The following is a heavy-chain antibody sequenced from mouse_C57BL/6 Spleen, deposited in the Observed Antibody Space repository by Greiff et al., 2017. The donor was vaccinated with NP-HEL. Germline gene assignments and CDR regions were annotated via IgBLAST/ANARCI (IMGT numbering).Heavy chain of an antibody. J-gene: IGHJ4*01. CDR3: ARAYYSNHYYAMDY. CDR1: GYAFSSSW. V-gene: IGHV1-82*01. Sequence: VQLQQSGPELVKPGASVKISCKASGYAFSSSWMNWVKQRPGKGLEWIGRIYPGDGDTNYNGKFKGKATLTADKSSSTAYMQLSSLTSEDSAVYFCARAYYSNHYYAMDYWGQGTSVTVSS. CDR2: IYPGDGDT. D-gene: IGHD2-5*01.